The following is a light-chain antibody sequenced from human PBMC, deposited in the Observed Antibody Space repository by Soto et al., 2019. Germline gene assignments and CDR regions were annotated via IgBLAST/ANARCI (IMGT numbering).Light chain of an antibody. J-gene: IGKJ3*01. Sequence: EIVVTQSPGILSVSPGDRATLSCRASQSVGRNLAWYQQKPGQAPTLIIYAASTRATGLPARFSGSGSGTDFTITISRLQSESFSVYYCQEYSKLPLFTFGPGTRVDIK. V-gene: IGKV3-15*01. CDR1: QSVGRN. CDR3: QEYSKLPLFT. CDR2: AAS.